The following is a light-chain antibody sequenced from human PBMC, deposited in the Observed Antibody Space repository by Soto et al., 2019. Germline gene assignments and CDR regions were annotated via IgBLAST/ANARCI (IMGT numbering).Light chain of an antibody. J-gene: IGLJ3*02. Sequence: QAVVTQPPSASATPGQRVTISCSGSSSNIASRSVYWYQQLPGTAPKLLMYSTDLRPSGVPDRFSGSKSGTTASLAISGVQSEDEADYYCSTWDVSLNGWVFGGATKVTVL. CDR2: STD. CDR3: STWDVSLNGWV. V-gene: IGLV1-44*01. CDR1: SSNIASRS.